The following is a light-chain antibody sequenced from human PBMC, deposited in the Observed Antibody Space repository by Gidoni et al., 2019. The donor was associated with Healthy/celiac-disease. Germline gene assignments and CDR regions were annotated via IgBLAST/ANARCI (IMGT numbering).Light chain of an antibody. CDR3: QQYNNWPPELT. J-gene: IGKJ4*01. CDR1: QSVSSN. CDR2: GAS. V-gene: IGKV3-15*01. Sequence: EIVMTQPPATLPVSPGERATPPCRASQSVSSNLAWYQQKPGQAPRLLIYGASTRATGIPARFSGSGSGTEFTLTISSLQSEDFAVYYCQQYNNWPPELTFXGXTKVEIK.